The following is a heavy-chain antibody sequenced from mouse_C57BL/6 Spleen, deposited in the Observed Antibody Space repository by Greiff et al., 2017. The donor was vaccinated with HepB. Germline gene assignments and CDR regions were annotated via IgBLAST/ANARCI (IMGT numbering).Heavy chain of an antibody. J-gene: IGHJ3*01. CDR3: AREDYSKGFAY. Sequence: VQLQQPGAELVRPGTSVKLSCKASGYTFTSYWMHWVKQRPGQGLEWIGVIDPSDSYTNYNQKFKGKATLTVDTSSSTAYMQLSSLTSEDSAVYYCAREDYSKGFAYWGQGTLVTVSA. CDR1: GYTFTSYW. D-gene: IGHD2-5*01. V-gene: IGHV1-59*01. CDR2: IDPSDSYT.